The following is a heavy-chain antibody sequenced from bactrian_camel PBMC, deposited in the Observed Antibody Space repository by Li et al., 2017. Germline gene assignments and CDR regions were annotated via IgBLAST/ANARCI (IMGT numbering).Heavy chain of an antibody. CDR3: AIVVPGTPAFGY. V-gene: IGHV3S67*01. CDR2: IASEGPS. J-gene: IGHJ6*01. Sequence: GGSVQAGGSLKLSCAFSGFPYSTFCMGWFRQVPGRKREAVASIASEGPSAYADSVKGRFTISIDHAKNTLYLQLNSLKTEDTALYYCAIVVPGTPAFGYWGQGTQVTVS. CDR1: GFPYSTFC. D-gene: IGHD2*01.